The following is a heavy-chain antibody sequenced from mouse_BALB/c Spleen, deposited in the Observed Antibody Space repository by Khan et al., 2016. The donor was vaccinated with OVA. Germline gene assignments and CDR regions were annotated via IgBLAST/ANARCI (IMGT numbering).Heavy chain of an antibody. D-gene: IGHD1-1*02. Sequence: EVELVESGGDLVKPGGSLKLSCAVSGFTFSTYGMSWVRQTPDRRLEWVATISSGGSYTYYVDSVKGRFTISRDNAKNTLYLQMSSLKSEDTAIYNCTRLAYYYNSEGFAYWGQGTLVTVSA. CDR2: ISSGGSYT. J-gene: IGHJ3*01. CDR1: GFTFSTYG. V-gene: IGHV5-6*01. CDR3: TRLAYYYNSEGFAY.